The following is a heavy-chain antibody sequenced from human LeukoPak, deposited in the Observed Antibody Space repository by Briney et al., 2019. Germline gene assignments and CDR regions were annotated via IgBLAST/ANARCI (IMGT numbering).Heavy chain of an antibody. J-gene: IGHJ3*02. V-gene: IGHV4-34*01. CDR2: INHSGST. CDR1: GGSFSGYY. CDR3: ASWTSDAFDI. Sequence: SETLSLTCAVYGGSFSGYYWSWIRQPPGKGLEWIGEINHSGSTNYNPSLKSRVTISVDTSKNQFSLKLSSVTAADTAVYSCASWTSDAFDIWGQGTMVTVSS. D-gene: IGHD1-1*01.